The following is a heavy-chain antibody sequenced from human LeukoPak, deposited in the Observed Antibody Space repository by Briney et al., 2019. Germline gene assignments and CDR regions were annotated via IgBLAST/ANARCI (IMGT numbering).Heavy chain of an antibody. Sequence: ASVKVSCKASGYSFSNFHINWVRQASGQGLEWMGRINPNSGGTNYAQKFQGRVTMTRDTSISTAYMELSRLRSDDTAVYYCARGPVDYWGQGTLVTVSS. CDR2: INPNSGGT. CDR1: GYSFSNFH. J-gene: IGHJ4*02. CDR3: ARGPVDY. V-gene: IGHV1-2*06.